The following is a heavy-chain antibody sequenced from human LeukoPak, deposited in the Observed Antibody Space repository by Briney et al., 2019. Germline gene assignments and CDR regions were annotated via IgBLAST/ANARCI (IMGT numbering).Heavy chain of an antibody. CDR3: ARGAAVYYYYGMDV. J-gene: IGHJ6*02. D-gene: IGHD6-13*01. V-gene: IGHV3-66*01. CDR1: GFTVSSNY. Sequence: GGSLRLSCAASGFTVSSNYMSWVRQAPGKGLEWVSVIYSGGSTYYADSVKGGFTISRDNSKNTLYLQMNSLRAEDTAVYYCARGAAVYYYYGMDVWGQGTTVTVSS. CDR2: IYSGGST.